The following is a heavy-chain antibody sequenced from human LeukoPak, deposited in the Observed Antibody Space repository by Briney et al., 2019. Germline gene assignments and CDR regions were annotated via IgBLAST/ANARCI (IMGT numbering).Heavy chain of an antibody. CDR1: GYTLTELS. J-gene: IGHJ3*02. Sequence: ASVKVSCKVSGYTLTELSMHWVRQAPGKGLEWMGGFGPEDGETIYAQKFQGRVIMTEDTSTDIAYMELGSLRSEDTAVYYCARGSLVVDHDAFDIWGQGTMVTVSS. D-gene: IGHD2-2*01. CDR2: FGPEDGET. CDR3: ARGSLVVDHDAFDI. V-gene: IGHV1-24*01.